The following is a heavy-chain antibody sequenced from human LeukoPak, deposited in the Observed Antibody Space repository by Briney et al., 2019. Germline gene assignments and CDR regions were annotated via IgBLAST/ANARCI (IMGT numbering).Heavy chain of an antibody. Sequence: SVKVSCKASGFTFTSSAMQWVRQARGQCLEWIGWIVVGSGNTNYAQKFQERVTITRDMSTSTAYMELSSLRAEDTAVYYCARDLVRRSSSPFDYWGQGTLVTVSS. D-gene: IGHD6-6*01. CDR1: GFTFTSSA. CDR3: ARDLVRRSSSPFDY. J-gene: IGHJ4*02. V-gene: IGHV1-58*02. CDR2: IVVGSGNT.